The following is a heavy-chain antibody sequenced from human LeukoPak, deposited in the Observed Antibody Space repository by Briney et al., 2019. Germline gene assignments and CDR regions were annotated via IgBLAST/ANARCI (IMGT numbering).Heavy chain of an antibody. V-gene: IGHV4-59*12. CDR2: IRYSGSA. D-gene: IGHD3-16*01. CDR3: ARGGGAPYYGMDV. Sequence: SETLSLTCTVSGGSISTYYWSWIRQPPGKGLEWIGYIRYSGSANYNPSLRSRVTISIDTSKNQFSLNLSSVTAADTAVYYCARGGGAPYYGMDVWGRGTTVTVSS. J-gene: IGHJ6*02. CDR1: GGSISTYY.